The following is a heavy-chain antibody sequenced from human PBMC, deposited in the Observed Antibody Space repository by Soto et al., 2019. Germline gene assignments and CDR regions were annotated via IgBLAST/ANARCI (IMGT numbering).Heavy chain of an antibody. CDR2: IYDSGST. CDR3: ARVPDV. V-gene: IGHV4-59*12. CDR1: GVSIISSY. J-gene: IGHJ6*02. Sequence: SETLSLTCTVSGVSIISSYWSWILQPPGKGLEWIGYIYDSGSTYYNSSLKSRVTISVDRSKNQFSLKLSSVTAADTAVYYCARVPDVCGQGTSVIVSS.